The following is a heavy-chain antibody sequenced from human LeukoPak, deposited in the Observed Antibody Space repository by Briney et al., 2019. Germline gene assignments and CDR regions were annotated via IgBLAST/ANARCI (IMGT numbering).Heavy chain of an antibody. V-gene: IGHV4-59*01. D-gene: IGHD6-19*01. CDR1: GGSISSYY. CDR3: ARSNPLGGWYVI. Sequence: SETLSLTCTVSGGSISSYYWSWIRQPPGKGLEWIGYIYYSGSTNYNPSLKSRVTISVDTSKNQFSLKLSSVTAADTAVYYCARSNPLGGWYVIWGQGTLVTVSS. J-gene: IGHJ4*02. CDR2: IYYSGST.